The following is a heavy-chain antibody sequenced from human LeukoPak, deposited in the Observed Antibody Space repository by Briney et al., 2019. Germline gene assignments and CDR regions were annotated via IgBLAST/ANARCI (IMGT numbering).Heavy chain of an antibody. CDR2: INHVGIT. V-gene: IGHV4-34*01. D-gene: IGHD3-3*01. CDR1: GESFDGYY. Sequence: SETLSLTCAVYGESFDGYYWSWIRQSPGKGLEWIGHINHVGITNHNPSLKSRVTISVDTSKNQFTLKVRSVTAADTGVYFCARKGLRPLEWLSEYFFDYWGQGTLVSVAS. CDR3: ARKGLRPLEWLSEYFFDY. J-gene: IGHJ4*02.